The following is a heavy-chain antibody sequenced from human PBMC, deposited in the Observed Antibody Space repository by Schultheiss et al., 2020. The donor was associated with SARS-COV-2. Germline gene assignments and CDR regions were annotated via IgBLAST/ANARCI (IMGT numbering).Heavy chain of an antibody. CDR2: IYDSGST. Sequence: SQTLSLTCTVSGGSISSYYWSWIRQPPGKGLEWIGYIYDSGSTNYNPSLKSRVTILVDTSKNQFSLKLSSVTAADTAVYYCARARPRQIMYSSSPPFDYWGEGSLVTVSS. D-gene: IGHD6-6*01. CDR1: GGSISSYY. J-gene: IGHJ4*02. V-gene: IGHV4-59*12. CDR3: ARARPRQIMYSSSPPFDY.